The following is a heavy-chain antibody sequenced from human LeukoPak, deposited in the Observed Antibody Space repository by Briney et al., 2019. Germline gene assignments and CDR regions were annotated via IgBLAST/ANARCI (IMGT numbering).Heavy chain of an antibody. V-gene: IGHV3-23*01. J-gene: IGHJ5*02. Sequence: PGGSLRLSCAASGFTFSSYAMSWVRQAPGKGLEWVSAISGSGGSTYYADSVKGRFTISRDNSKNTLYLQMNSLRAEDTAVYYCAKGAVAGTSMKYNWLDPWGQGTLVTVSS. D-gene: IGHD6-19*01. CDR2: ISGSGGST. CDR3: AKGAVAGTSMKYNWLDP. CDR1: GFTFSSYA.